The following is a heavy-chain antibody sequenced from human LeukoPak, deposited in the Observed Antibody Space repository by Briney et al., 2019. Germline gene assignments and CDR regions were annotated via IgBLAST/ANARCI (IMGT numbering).Heavy chain of an antibody. Sequence: GASLQISCQGSGYNFAEYWIGWVRQLPGKGLEWVAFIYPGGSDMRYSPPFQGQVTVSADKSINTVYLQWGSLKASDTAMYYCARHFYDTSTYYSSFDFWGQGTLVTVSS. J-gene: IGHJ4*02. CDR2: IYPGGSDM. CDR1: GYNFAEYW. CDR3: ARHFYDTSTYYSSFDF. D-gene: IGHD2/OR15-2a*01. V-gene: IGHV5-51*01.